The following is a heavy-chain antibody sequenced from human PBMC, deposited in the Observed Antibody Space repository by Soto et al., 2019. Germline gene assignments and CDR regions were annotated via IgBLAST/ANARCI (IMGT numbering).Heavy chain of an antibody. Sequence: GGSLRLSCAASGFTFSSYAMSWVRQAPGKGLEWVSAISGSGGSTYYADSVKGRFTISRDNSKNTLYLQMNSLRAEDTAVYYCAKDIPEVGEWLLLFDYWGQGTLVTVSS. CDR3: AKDIPEVGEWLLLFDY. V-gene: IGHV3-23*01. J-gene: IGHJ4*02. CDR1: GFTFSSYA. D-gene: IGHD3-22*01. CDR2: ISGSGGST.